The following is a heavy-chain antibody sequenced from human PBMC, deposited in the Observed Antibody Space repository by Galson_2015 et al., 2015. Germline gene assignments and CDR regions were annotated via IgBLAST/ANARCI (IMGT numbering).Heavy chain of an antibody. D-gene: IGHD2-2*02. CDR1: GFTFSDYY. CDR3: ARDPIQAAIDGMDV. Sequence: SLRLSCAASGFTFSDYYMSWIRQAPGKGLEWVSYISSSGSTIYYADSVKGRFTISRDNAKNSLYLQMNSLRAEDTAVYYCARDPIQAAIDGMDVWGQGTTVTVSS. V-gene: IGHV3-11*01. CDR2: ISSSGSTI. J-gene: IGHJ6*02.